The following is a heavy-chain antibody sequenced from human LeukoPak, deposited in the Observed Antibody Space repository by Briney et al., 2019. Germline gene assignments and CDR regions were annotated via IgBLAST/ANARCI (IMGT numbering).Heavy chain of an antibody. Sequence: SGGSLRLSCVASGFTFSSYAMSWVRQAAGKGLEWVSSTSSSGETTYYADPVKGRFTISRDNSRNTLYLQMNSLRAEDTAVYYCAKDRPNYYGTNGHYYRRDGDCWGQGTLVTVSS. J-gene: IGHJ4*02. CDR3: AKDRPNYYGTNGHYYRRDGDC. D-gene: IGHD3-22*01. V-gene: IGHV3-23*01. CDR1: GFTFSSYA. CDR2: TSSSGETT.